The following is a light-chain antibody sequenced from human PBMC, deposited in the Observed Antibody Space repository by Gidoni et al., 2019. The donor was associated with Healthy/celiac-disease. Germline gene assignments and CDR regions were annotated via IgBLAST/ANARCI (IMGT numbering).Light chain of an antibody. CDR2: GAS. V-gene: IGKV3-20*01. Sequence: EIVLKQSPGTLSLSPGERATLSCRASQSVSSSYLAWYQQKPGTAPRLLIDGASSRATGIPNRCSGSGSGTDFTLTSSRLDAEDLALYYCQQYGSSHTFGQGTKLEIK. CDR1: QSVSSSY. CDR3: QQYGSSHT. J-gene: IGKJ2*01.